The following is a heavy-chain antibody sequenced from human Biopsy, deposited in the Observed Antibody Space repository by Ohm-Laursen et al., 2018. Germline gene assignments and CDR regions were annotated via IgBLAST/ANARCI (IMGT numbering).Heavy chain of an antibody. CDR1: GFTFCDYS. CDR3: ARVRLVRKIISQPGDY. D-gene: IGHD3-10*01. V-gene: IGHV3-21*01. J-gene: IGHJ4*02. Sequence: SLRLSCSASGFTFCDYSMNWVRQAPGKGLEWVSSISSSTSYIYYADSVKGRFTVSRDNAKNSLYLQMNSLRAEDTAVYYCARVRLVRKIISQPGDYWGQGTLVTVSS. CDR2: ISSSTSYI.